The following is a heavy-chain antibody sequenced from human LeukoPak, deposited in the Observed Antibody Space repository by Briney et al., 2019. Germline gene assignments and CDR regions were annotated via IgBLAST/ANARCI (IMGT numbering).Heavy chain of an antibody. CDR3: ASDIAVAGTRSEYYYYYYGMDV. D-gene: IGHD6-19*01. J-gene: IGHJ6*02. Sequence: ASVKVSCKASGYTFTGYYMHWVRQAPGQGLEWMGWINPNSGGTNYAQKFQGRVTMTRDTSISTVYMELSRLRSDDTAVYYCASDIAVAGTRSEYYYYYYGMDVWGQGTTVTVSS. CDR2: INPNSGGT. V-gene: IGHV1-2*02. CDR1: GYTFTGYY.